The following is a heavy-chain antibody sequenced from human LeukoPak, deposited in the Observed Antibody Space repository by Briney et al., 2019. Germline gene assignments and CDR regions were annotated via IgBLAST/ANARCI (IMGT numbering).Heavy chain of an antibody. Sequence: KPSETLSLTCAVYGGSFGGYYWSWIRQPPGKGLEWIGEINHSGSTNYNPSLKSRVTISVDTSKNQFSLKLSSVTAADTAVYYCARGGCSSTSCYSFDYWGQGTLVTVSS. J-gene: IGHJ4*02. CDR3: ARGGCSSTSCYSFDY. V-gene: IGHV4-34*01. D-gene: IGHD2-2*01. CDR2: INHSGST. CDR1: GGSFGGYY.